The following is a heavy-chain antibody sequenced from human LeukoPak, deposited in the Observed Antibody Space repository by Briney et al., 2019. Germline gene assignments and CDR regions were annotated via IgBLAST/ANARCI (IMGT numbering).Heavy chain of an antibody. CDR3: ARVALGRRWLQTSYYYGMDV. CDR2: IIPIFGTA. Sequence: SVKVSCKASGGTFISYAISWVRQAPGQGLEWMGGIIPIFGTANYAQKFQGRVTITADESTSTAYMELSSLRSEDTAVYYCARVALGRRWLQTSYYYGMDVWGQGTTVTVSS. J-gene: IGHJ6*02. CDR1: GGTFISYA. D-gene: IGHD5-24*01. V-gene: IGHV1-69*13.